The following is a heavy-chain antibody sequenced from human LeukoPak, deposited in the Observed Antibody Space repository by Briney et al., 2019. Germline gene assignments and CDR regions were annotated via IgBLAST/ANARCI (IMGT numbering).Heavy chain of an antibody. CDR2: ISNSGSGST. Sequence: SETLSLTCTVSGGSVSSYYWNWLRQPPGKGLEWIGYISNSGSGSTKYNPSLESRVTMSVETSKNQFSLKLSSVIAADTAVYYCARGYDFWSGQNWFDPWGQGTLVTVSS. D-gene: IGHD3-3*01. CDR3: ARGYDFWSGQNWFDP. J-gene: IGHJ5*02. V-gene: IGHV4-59*02. CDR1: GGSVSSYY.